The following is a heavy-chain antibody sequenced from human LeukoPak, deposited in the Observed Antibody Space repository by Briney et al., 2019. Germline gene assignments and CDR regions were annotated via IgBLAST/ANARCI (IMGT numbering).Heavy chain of an antibody. J-gene: IGHJ4*02. Sequence: GRSQRLSCAATGFRFSSYDMHRVRQAPGKGLEWVAAISAEGDIQIYLDSVMGRFTISRDNSKSTLYLQMNCLRIEDTGFYYCTRDMIRGVPDYIDYWGQGTLVTVSS. CDR3: TRDMIRGVPDYIDY. CDR1: GFRFSSYD. CDR2: ISAEGDIQ. V-gene: IGHV3-30-3*01. D-gene: IGHD3-10*01.